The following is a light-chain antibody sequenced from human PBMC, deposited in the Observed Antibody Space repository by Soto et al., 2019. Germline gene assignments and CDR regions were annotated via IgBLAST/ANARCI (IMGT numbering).Light chain of an antibody. V-gene: IGLV2-14*01. CDR2: EVS. CDR1: ISDVTGYNY. Sequence: QSFLTQPASVSGSPGQSITISCTGTISDVTGYNYVSWYQQHPGKAPKLMIYEVSNRPSGVSNRFSGSKSGNTASLTISGLQTEDEADYYCSSYTINTLYVFGTGTKVTVL. CDR3: SSYTINTLYV. J-gene: IGLJ1*01.